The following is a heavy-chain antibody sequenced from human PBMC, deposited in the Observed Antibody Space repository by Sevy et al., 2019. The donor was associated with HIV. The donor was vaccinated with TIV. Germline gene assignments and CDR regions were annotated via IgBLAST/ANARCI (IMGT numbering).Heavy chain of an antibody. CDR2: ISSSSGTI. V-gene: IGHV3-48*02. CDR1: GFTFRNYN. Sequence: GGSLRLSCAASGFTFRNYNMKWVRQAPGKGLEWVSYISSSSGTIYYADSVKGRFTISRDNAKNSLYLQMNSLRDEDTAVYYCARGVSRAFDIWGQGTMVTVSS. D-gene: IGHD2-8*01. J-gene: IGHJ3*02. CDR3: ARGVSRAFDI.